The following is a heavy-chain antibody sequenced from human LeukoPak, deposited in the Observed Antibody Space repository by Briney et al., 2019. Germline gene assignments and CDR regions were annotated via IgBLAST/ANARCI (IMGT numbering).Heavy chain of an antibody. D-gene: IGHD5-18*01. CDR3: ATPRGDTALDV. J-gene: IGHJ6*02. V-gene: IGHV3-30*03. Sequence: GGSLRLSCAASGSTFSSYGMHWVRQAPGKGLEWVAVISYDGSNKYYADSVKGRFTISRDNSKNTLYLQMNSLRAEGTAVYYCATPRGDTALDVWGQGTTVTVSS. CDR2: ISYDGSNK. CDR1: GSTFSSYG.